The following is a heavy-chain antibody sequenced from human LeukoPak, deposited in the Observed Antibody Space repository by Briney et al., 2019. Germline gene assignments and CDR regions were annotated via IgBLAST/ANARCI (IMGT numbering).Heavy chain of an antibody. CDR2: IYYSGST. CDR1: GVSISSYY. J-gene: IGHJ3*02. Sequence: PSETLSLTCTVSGVSISSYYWSWIRQPPGKGLEWIGYIYYSGSTNYNPSLKSRVTISVDTSKNQFSLKLSSVTAADTAVYYCARDSKRKYYYDSSGDAFDIWGQGTMVTVSS. CDR3: ARDSKRKYYYDSSGDAFDI. D-gene: IGHD3-22*01. V-gene: IGHV4-59*01.